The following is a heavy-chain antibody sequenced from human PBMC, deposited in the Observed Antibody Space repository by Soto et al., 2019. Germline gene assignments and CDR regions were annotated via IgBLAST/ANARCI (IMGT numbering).Heavy chain of an antibody. D-gene: IGHD1-26*01. CDR3: AKAPPWELLNYDAFDI. CDR2: ISGSGGST. V-gene: IGHV3-23*01. J-gene: IGHJ3*02. Sequence: GGSLRLSCAASGFTFSSYAMSWVRQAPGKGLEWVSAISGSGGSTYYADSVKGRFTISRDNSKNTLYLQMNSLRAEDTAVYYCAKAPPWELLNYDAFDIWGQGTMVTVSS. CDR1: GFTFSSYA.